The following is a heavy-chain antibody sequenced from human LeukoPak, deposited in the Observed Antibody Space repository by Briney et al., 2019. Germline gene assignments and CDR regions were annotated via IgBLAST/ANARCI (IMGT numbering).Heavy chain of an antibody. V-gene: IGHV3-21*01. CDR1: GFTFSSYS. CDR3: ASGSDVGPDMIMFGGVIEKAGFDY. Sequence: GGSLRLSCAASGFTFSSYSMNWVRQAPGKGLEWVSSISSSSSYIYYADSVKGRFTISRDNAKKSLYLQMNSLRADDTAVYYCASGSDVGPDMIMFGGVIEKAGFDYWGQGTLVTVSS. CDR2: ISSSSSYI. J-gene: IGHJ4*02. D-gene: IGHD3-16*01.